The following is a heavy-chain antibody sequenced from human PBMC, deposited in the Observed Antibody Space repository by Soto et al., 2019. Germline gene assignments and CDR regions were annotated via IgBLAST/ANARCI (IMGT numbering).Heavy chain of an antibody. Sequence: SETLSLTCAVSGGSISSGGYSWNWIRQAPGKGLEWTGYIYHTGSAYYNPSLKSRVTISVDSSENQFSLKLSSVTAADTAIYYCATVTQYFFDNSGYPTGPHFAFDIWGQGTKVTVSS. D-gene: IGHD3-22*01. J-gene: IGHJ3*02. CDR1: GGSISSGGYS. CDR3: ATVTQYFFDNSGYPTGPHFAFDI. V-gene: IGHV4-30-2*01. CDR2: IYHTGSA.